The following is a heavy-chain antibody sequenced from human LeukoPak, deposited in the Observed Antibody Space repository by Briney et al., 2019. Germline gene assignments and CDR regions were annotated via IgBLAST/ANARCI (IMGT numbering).Heavy chain of an antibody. J-gene: IGHJ6*02. CDR2: MSSRSGII. CDR1: GFNFSDYY. V-gene: IGHV3-11*01. D-gene: IGHD5-24*01. Sequence: GGSLRLSCVASGFNFSDYYMNWIRQSPGKGLEWISYMSSRSGIIYYADSVKGRFTISRDNARNSLYLQVNSLRVDDTAVYYCAGGLLEAQGWLQWLGTVYSMDVWGQGTPVTVSS. CDR3: AGGLLEAQGWLQWLGTVYSMDV.